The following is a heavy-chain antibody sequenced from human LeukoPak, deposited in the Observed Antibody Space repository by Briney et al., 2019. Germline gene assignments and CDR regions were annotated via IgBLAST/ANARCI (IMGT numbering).Heavy chain of an antibody. CDR3: ARVKDYYYMDV. CDR2: IFYSGST. V-gene: IGHV4-59*11. CDR1: GGSISSHY. D-gene: IGHD2-15*01. J-gene: IGHJ6*03. Sequence: SETLSLTCTVSGGSISSHYWSWIRQPPGKGLEWVGYIFYSGSTNYKPSLKSRVTISVDTSKKQFSLKLSSVTAADTAVYYCARVKDYYYMDVWGKGTTVTVSS.